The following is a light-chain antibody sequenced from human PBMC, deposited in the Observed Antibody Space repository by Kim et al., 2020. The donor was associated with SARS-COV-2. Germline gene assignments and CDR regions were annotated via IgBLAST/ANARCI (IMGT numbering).Light chain of an antibody. J-gene: IGKJ4*01. CDR1: QSVSSH. Sequence: EIVLTQSPATLSLSPGERATLYCRASQSVSSHFAWYQQKPGQAPRLLIYDTSDRATGIPARFSGSGSGTDFTLTISSLEPEDFAVYYCQQRSTWPDFGGGTKVDIK. CDR3: QQRSTWPD. V-gene: IGKV3-11*01. CDR2: DTS.